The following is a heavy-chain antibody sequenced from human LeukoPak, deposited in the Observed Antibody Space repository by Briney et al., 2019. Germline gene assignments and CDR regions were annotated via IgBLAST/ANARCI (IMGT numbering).Heavy chain of an antibody. CDR2: IYYSGST. J-gene: IGHJ4*02. V-gene: IGHV4-39*07. CDR1: GGSISSSSYY. D-gene: IGHD3-3*01. CDR3: ARGSERHDFWSGYYQNYFDY. Sequence: SETLSLTCTVSGGSISSSSYYWGWIRQPPGKGLEWIGSIYYSGSTYYNPSLKSRVTISVDTSKNQFSLKLSSVTAADTAVYYCARGSERHDFWSGYYQNYFDYWGQGTLVTVSS.